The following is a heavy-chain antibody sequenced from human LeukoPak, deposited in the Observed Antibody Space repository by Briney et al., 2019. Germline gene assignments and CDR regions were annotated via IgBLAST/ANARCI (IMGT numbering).Heavy chain of an antibody. CDR3: ARGHHGTLIRYYYSFGLHV. D-gene: IGHD3-16*01. J-gene: IGHJ6*02. CDR1: KFTFDASS. Sequence: GRSLRLSCAASKFTFDASSLHGVRRAPGKGLGGVADFSLEGGTKYYADSVKGRFTISTDNSKNTLFLQMNSLRADETAVYYSARGHHGTLIRYYYSFGLHVWGQGTAVTVSS. CDR2: FSLEGGTK. V-gene: IGHV3-30-3*01.